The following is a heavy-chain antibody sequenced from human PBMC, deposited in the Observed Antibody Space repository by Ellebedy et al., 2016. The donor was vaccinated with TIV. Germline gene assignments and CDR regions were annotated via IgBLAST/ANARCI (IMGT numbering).Heavy chain of an antibody. Sequence: ASVKVSXXPSGYGFMSYGLSWVRQAPGQGLEWMGWISAYSGDTKYSEKFKDRVMLTRDTSTSTAYMELRSLRSDETAVYYCARAGSYPYNWFDSWGQGTLVTVSS. D-gene: IGHD3-10*01. CDR2: ISAYSGDT. CDR1: GYGFMSYG. J-gene: IGHJ5*01. V-gene: IGHV1-18*01. CDR3: ARAGSYPYNWFDS.